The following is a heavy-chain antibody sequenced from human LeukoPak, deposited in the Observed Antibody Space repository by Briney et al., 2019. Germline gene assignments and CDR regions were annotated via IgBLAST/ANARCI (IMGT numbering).Heavy chain of an antibody. D-gene: IGHD6-19*01. Sequence: PSETLSLTCAVYGGSFSGYYWSWIRQPPGKELEWIGEINHSGSTNYNPSLKSRVTISVDTSKNQFSLKLSSVTAADTAVYYCARAGVYSSGWLPDTFDYWGQGTLVTVSS. CDR3: ARAGVYSSGWLPDTFDY. CDR1: GGSFSGYY. J-gene: IGHJ4*02. CDR2: INHSGST. V-gene: IGHV4-34*01.